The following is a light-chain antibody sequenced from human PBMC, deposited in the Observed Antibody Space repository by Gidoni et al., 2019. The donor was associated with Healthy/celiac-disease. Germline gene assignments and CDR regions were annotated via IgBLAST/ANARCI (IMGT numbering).Light chain of an antibody. V-gene: IGKV1-5*03. CDR2: KAS. CDR1: QSIRSW. CDR3: QQYNSYSYT. Sequence: DIQMTQSPSTLSASVGDRVTITCRASQSIRSWLAWYQQKPEKAPKLLIYKASSLESGVPSRFSGSGSGTEFTLTLSSLQPDDFATYYCQQYNSYSYTFXQXTKLEIK. J-gene: IGKJ2*01.